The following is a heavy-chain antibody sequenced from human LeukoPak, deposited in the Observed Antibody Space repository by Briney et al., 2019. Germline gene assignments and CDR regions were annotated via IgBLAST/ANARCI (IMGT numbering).Heavy chain of an antibody. V-gene: IGHV3-11*01. CDR1: GFTFSDYY. CDR2: ISSSGSTK. J-gene: IGHJ4*02. D-gene: IGHD3-22*01. Sequence: GGSLRLSCAASGFTFSDYYMSWIRQAPGKGLEWVSYISSSGSTKYYADSVKGRFTISRDNAKNSLYLQMNSLRAEDTAVYYCARDDSSAPYYFDYWGQGTLVTVSS. CDR3: ARDDSSAPYYFDY.